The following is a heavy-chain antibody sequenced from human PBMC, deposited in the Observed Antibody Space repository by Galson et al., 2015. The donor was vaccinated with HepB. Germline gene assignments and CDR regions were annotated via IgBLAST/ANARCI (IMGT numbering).Heavy chain of an antibody. V-gene: IGHV3-30*02. CDR1: GFTFSSYG. CDR2: IRYDGSNK. D-gene: IGHD3-10*01. CDR3: ATELYYGSGSYYGGIYGMDV. J-gene: IGHJ6*02. Sequence: SLRLSCAASGFTFSSYGMHWVRQAPGKGLEWVAFIRYDGSNKYYADSVKGRFTISRHNSKNTLYLQMNSLRAEDTAVYYCATELYYGSGSYYGGIYGMDVWGQGTTVTVSS.